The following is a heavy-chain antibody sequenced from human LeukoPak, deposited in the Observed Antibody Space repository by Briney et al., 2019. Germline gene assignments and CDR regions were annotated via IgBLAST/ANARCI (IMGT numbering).Heavy chain of an antibody. CDR2: IYTSGST. CDR3: ALEHRRGPFDY. Sequence: SSETLSLTRTVSGGSISSYYWSWIRQPAGKGLEWIGRIYTSGSTNYNPPLKSRVTMSVDTSKNQFSLKLSSVTAADTAVYYCALEHRRGPFDYWGQGTLVTVSS. D-gene: IGHD1/OR15-1a*01. V-gene: IGHV4-4*07. CDR1: GGSISSYY. J-gene: IGHJ4*02.